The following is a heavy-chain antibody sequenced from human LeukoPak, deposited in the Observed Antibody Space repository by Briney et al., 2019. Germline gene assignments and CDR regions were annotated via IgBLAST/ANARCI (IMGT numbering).Heavy chain of an antibody. CDR2: ISAYNGNT. D-gene: IGHD2-15*01. CDR1: GYTFTSYG. CDR3: ARVYPRYCSGGSCYFDY. Sequence: ASVKVSCKASGYTFTSYGFTWVRQAPGQGLEWMGWISAYNGNTSYAQKLQGRVTMTTDTSTSTAYMELSSLRSEDTAVYYCARVYPRYCSGGSCYFDYWGQGTLVTVSS. J-gene: IGHJ4*02. V-gene: IGHV1-18*01.